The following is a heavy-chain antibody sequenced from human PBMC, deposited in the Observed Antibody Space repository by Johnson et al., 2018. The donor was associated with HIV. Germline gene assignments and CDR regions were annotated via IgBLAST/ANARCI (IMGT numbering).Heavy chain of an antibody. V-gene: IGHV3-74*02. CDR2: INSDGSST. Sequence: EVQLVESGGGVVQPGRSLRLSCAASGFTFSSYWMHWVRQAPGKGLVWVSRINSDGSSTSYADSVKGRFTISRDNAKNTLYLQMNSLRAEDTAVYYCARGKKQWLDEDAFDIWGQGTMVTVSS. J-gene: IGHJ3*02. D-gene: IGHD6-19*01. CDR1: GFTFSSYW. CDR3: ARGKKQWLDEDAFDI.